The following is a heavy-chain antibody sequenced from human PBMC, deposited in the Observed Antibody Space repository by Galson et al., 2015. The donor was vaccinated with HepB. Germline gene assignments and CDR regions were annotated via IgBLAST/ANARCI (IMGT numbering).Heavy chain of an antibody. Sequence: TLSLTCTVSGGSISSGDYYWSWIRQPPGKGLEWIGYIYYSGSTYYNPSLKSRVTISVDTSKNQFSLKLSSVTAADTAVYYCARDVGGVFGVVMRRYYYGMDVWGQGTTVTVSS. CDR2: IYYSGST. V-gene: IGHV4-30-4*01. CDR3: ARDVGGVFGVVMRRYYYGMDV. CDR1: GGSISSGDYY. D-gene: IGHD3-3*01. J-gene: IGHJ6*02.